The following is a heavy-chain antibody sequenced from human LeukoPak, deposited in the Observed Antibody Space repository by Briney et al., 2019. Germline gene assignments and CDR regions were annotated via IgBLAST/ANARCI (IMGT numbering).Heavy chain of an antibody. Sequence: GGSLRLSCAASGFTFSSYAMIGLRHAPGRGGVCGSAISGSGGRTYYADSVKGRFTISRDNSKNTLYLQMNSLRPEDTAVYYCAKFIWRGSSTSCYDYWGQGTLVTVSS. CDR1: GFTFSSYA. J-gene: IGHJ4*02. CDR2: ISGSGGRT. CDR3: AKFIWRGSSTSCYDY. V-gene: IGHV3-23*01. D-gene: IGHD2-2*01.